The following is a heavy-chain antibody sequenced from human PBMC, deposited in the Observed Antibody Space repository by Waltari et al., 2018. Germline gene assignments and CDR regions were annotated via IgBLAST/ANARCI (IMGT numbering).Heavy chain of an antibody. V-gene: IGHV1-69*01. J-gene: IGHJ6*03. D-gene: IGHD3-3*01. CDR3: ARDFWSGTDYYYYMDV. CDR2: IIQNLGKT. Sequence: QVQLVQSGAEVKKPGSSVKVSCKASGGTLSSYPFTWVRQAPGQGLEWMGGIIQNLGKTNDAQKFQGRVTISADESTSTVFLELSSLRAEDTAVYYCARDFWSGTDYYYYMDVWGKGTTVTVSS. CDR1: GGTLSSYP.